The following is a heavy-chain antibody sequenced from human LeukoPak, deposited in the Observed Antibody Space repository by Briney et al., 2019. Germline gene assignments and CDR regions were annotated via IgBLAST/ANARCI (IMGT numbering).Heavy chain of an antibody. D-gene: IGHD3-22*01. CDR2: FDPEDGET. CDR3: ARGLGSSGYPFDP. Sequence: ASVKVSCKVSGYTLTELSMHWVRQAPGKGLEWMGGFDPEDGETIYAQKFQGRVTITADKSTSTAYMELSSLRSEDTAVYYCARGLGSSGYPFDPWGQGTLVTVSS. V-gene: IGHV1-24*01. J-gene: IGHJ5*02. CDR1: GYTLTELS.